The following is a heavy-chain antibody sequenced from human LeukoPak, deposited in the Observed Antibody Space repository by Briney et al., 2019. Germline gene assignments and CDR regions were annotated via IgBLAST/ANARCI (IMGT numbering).Heavy chain of an antibody. V-gene: IGHV4-34*01. Sequence: PSETLSLTCAVSGGSFSGYYWSWIRQPPGKGLEWIGEINHSGSTNYNPSLKSRVTISVDTSKNQFSLKLSSVTAADTAVYYCARGSIYAGYSSGWYFDYWGQGTLVTVSS. CDR3: ARGSIYAGYSSGWYFDY. J-gene: IGHJ4*02. CDR1: GGSFSGYY. D-gene: IGHD6-19*01. CDR2: INHSGST.